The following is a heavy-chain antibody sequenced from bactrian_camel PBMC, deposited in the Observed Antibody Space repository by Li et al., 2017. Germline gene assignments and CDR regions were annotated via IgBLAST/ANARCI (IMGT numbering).Heavy chain of an antibody. V-gene: IGHV3-3*01. Sequence: HVQLVESGGDSVQAGGSLRLSCEASGGTYVIYCMGWFRQGPGKERERVATVSPGGTQTNYADFVKGRFTISRDNAKSTLYLQMNNLKPEDTAIYYCAADYSRPYCQDFGSISTSSGARGPRSPSP. CDR3: AADYSRPYCQDFGSISTSS. D-gene: IGHD1*01. CDR2: VSPGGTQT. J-gene: IGHJ4*01. CDR1: GGTYVIYC.